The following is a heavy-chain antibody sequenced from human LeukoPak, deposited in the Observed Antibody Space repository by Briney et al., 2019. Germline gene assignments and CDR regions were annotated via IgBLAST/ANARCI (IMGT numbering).Heavy chain of an antibody. V-gene: IGHV4-39*07. CDR1: GGSISKNNHY. CDR3: ARVYYSSSYDYWYFDL. Sequence: SETLSLTCTVSGGSISKNNHYWGWIRQPPGKGLEWIGSMYYSGSTYYNPSLKSRVTISVDTSKNQFSLKLSSVTAADTAVYYCARVYYSSSYDYWYFDLWGRGTLVTVSS. J-gene: IGHJ2*01. D-gene: IGHD6-13*01. CDR2: MYYSGST.